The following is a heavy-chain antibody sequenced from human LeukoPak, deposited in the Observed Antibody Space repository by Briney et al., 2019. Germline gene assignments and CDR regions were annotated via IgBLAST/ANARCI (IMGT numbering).Heavy chain of an antibody. V-gene: IGHV3-23*01. Sequence: GGSLRLSCAASGFTFSSYAMSWVRQAPGKGLEWVSGIIDSGESTYYANFAKGRFTISRDNSKNTLYLQMNSLRAEDTAVYYCAKPDSFYGDYSRFDYWGQGTLVTVSS. CDR2: IIDSGEST. D-gene: IGHD4-17*01. CDR1: GFTFSSYA. CDR3: AKPDSFYGDYSRFDY. J-gene: IGHJ4*02.